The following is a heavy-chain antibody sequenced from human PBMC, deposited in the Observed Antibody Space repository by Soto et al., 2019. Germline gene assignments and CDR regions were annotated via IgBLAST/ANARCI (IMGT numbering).Heavy chain of an antibody. D-gene: IGHD3-22*01. Sequence: PSETLSLTCTVSGGSISSSSYYWGWIRQPPGKGLEWIGSIYYSGSTYYNPSLKSRVTISADTSKNQFSLKLSSVTAADTAVYYCARPPTGNYYDSSGFVDYWGQGTLVTVSS. J-gene: IGHJ4*02. V-gene: IGHV4-39*01. CDR3: ARPPTGNYYDSSGFVDY. CDR2: IYYSGST. CDR1: GGSISSSSYY.